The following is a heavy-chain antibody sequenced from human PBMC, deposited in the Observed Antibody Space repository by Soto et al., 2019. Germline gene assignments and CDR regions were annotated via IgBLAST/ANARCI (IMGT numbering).Heavy chain of an antibody. J-gene: IGHJ6*02. CDR3: ARYSSNWFQTEGMDV. CDR1: GDSISSYY. CDR2: IDASGNS. V-gene: IGHV4-4*07. Sequence: SETLSLTCTVSGDSISSYYWNWIRQPAGKGLEWIGRIDASGNSNHNPSLKSRVTMSVDTSKKQFSLKVTSVTAADTAVYYCARYSSNWFQTEGMDVWGQGTTVTVSS. D-gene: IGHD6-13*01.